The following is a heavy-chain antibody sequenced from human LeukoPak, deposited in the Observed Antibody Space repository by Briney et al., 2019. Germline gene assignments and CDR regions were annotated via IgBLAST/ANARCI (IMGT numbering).Heavy chain of an antibody. CDR2: IFHTGTT. CDR3: AREEVPGVRRWYLDL. V-gene: IGHV4-59*01. D-gene: IGHD7-27*01. CDR1: GGSLSSYY. J-gene: IGHJ2*01. Sequence: SETLSLTCSISGGSLSSYYWNWIRQAPGKGLEWIGFIFHTGTTNYSPSLRSRATISLDRSKNQVSLRLTSVTAADTAVYFCAREEVPGVRRWYLDLWGRGTLVTVSS.